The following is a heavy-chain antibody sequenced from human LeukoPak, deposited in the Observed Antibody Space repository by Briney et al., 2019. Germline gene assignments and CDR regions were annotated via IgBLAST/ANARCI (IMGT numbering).Heavy chain of an antibody. Sequence: PGRSLRLSCAASGFTFDDYAMHWVRQAPGKGLEWVSGISWNSGSIGYADSVKGRFTISRDNAKNSLYLQMNSLRAEDTALYYCAKGFRGGNLDYWGQGTLVTVSS. CDR1: GFTFDDYA. CDR2: ISWNSGSI. V-gene: IGHV3-9*01. D-gene: IGHD3-16*01. J-gene: IGHJ4*02. CDR3: AKGFRGGNLDY.